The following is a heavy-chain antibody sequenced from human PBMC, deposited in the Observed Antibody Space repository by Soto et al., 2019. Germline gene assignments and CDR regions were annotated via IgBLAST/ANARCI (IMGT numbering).Heavy chain of an antibody. D-gene: IGHD5-12*01. CDR1: GFTFSNYW. CDR2: IKSKTDGGTT. J-gene: IGHJ3*02. V-gene: IGHV3-15*01. CDR3: TTDIVATIYGAFDI. Sequence: PGGSLRLSCAASGFTFSNYWMHWVRQAPGKGLEWVGRIKSKTDGGTTDYAAPVKGRFTISRDDSKNTLYLQMNSLKTEDTAVYYCTTDIVATIYGAFDIWGQGTMVTVSS.